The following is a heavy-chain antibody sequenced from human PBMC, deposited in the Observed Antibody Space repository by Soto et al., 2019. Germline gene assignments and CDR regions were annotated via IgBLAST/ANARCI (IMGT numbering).Heavy chain of an antibody. CDR3: AKSSSTLLWFGEPIPNWFDP. Sequence: AGGSLRLSYAASGFTFSSYAMSWVRQAPGKGLEWVSAISGSGGSTYYADSVKGRFTISRDNSKNTLYLQMNSLRAEDTAVYYCAKSSSTLLWFGEPIPNWFDPWGQGTLVTVSS. D-gene: IGHD3-10*01. CDR2: ISGSGGST. CDR1: GFTFSSYA. V-gene: IGHV3-23*01. J-gene: IGHJ5*02.